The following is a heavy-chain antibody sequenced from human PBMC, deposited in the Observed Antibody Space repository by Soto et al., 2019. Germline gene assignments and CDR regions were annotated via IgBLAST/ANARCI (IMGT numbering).Heavy chain of an antibody. V-gene: IGHV4-34*01. J-gene: IGHJ6*03. CDR3: ARGGISHWAYFYYMDV. D-gene: IGHD2-21*01. CDR1: GGSLGDYF. Sequence: SETLSLTCVVSGGSLGDYFWSWIRQPPGMALEWIGEINHLGSINYNPSLKSRVTMSVDTSKSQFSLTLNSVTAADTATYYCARGGISHWAYFYYMDVWDRGTTVTVSS. CDR2: INHLGSI.